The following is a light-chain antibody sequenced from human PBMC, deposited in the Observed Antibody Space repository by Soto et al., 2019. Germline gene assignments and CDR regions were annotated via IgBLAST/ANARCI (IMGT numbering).Light chain of an antibody. CDR3: QQYGNSPPT. CDR1: QSVSSTY. Sequence: EIVLTQSPATLSLSPGERATLSCRASQSVSSTYLAWYQQKPGQAPRLLIYGASSRATGIPDRFIGSGSATDFTLTISRLEPEDFAVYHCQQYGNSPPTFGGGTKVEI. J-gene: IGKJ4*01. V-gene: IGKV3-20*01. CDR2: GAS.